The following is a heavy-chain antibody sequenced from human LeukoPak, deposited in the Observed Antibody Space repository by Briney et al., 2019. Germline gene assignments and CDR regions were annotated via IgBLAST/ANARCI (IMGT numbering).Heavy chain of an antibody. V-gene: IGHV3-53*01. D-gene: IGHD3-9*01. CDR2: IYSGGST. J-gene: IGHJ4*02. CDR3: ARDASPDDPDYDILTGYYPC. Sequence: GGSLRLSCAASGFTVSSNYMSWVRQAPGKGLEWVSVIYSGGSTYYADSVKGRFTISRDNSKNTLYLQMNSLRAEDTAVYYCARDASPDDPDYDILTGYYPCWGQGTLVTVSS. CDR1: GFTVSSNY.